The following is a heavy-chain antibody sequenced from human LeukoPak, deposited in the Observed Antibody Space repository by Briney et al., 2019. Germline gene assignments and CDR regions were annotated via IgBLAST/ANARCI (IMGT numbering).Heavy chain of an antibody. D-gene: IGHD6-6*01. Sequence: GASVKVSCKASGGTFSSYAISWVRQAPGQGLEWMGGIIPIFGTANYAQKFQGRVTITTDESTSTAYMELSSLRSEDTAVYYCASPPSEGSSSSLFYCWGQGTLVTVSS. CDR2: IIPIFGTA. CDR1: GGTFSSYA. V-gene: IGHV1-69*05. J-gene: IGHJ4*02. CDR3: ASPPSEGSSSSLFYC.